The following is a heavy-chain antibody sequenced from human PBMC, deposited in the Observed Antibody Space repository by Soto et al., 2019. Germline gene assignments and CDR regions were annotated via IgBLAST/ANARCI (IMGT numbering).Heavy chain of an antibody. J-gene: IGHJ5*02. Sequence: PSETLSLTCTVSGGSISSYYWSWIRQPAGKGLQWIGRIYTSGSTNYNPSLKSRVTMSVDTSKNQFSLKLSSVTAADTAVYYCARACSSTSCYDVFDPWGQGTPVTVSS. CDR3: ARACSSTSCYDVFDP. CDR1: GGSISSYY. CDR2: IYTSGST. V-gene: IGHV4-4*07. D-gene: IGHD2-2*01.